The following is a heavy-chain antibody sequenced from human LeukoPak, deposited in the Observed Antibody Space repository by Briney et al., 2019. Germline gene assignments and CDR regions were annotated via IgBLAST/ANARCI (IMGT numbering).Heavy chain of an antibody. V-gene: IGHV4-34*01. D-gene: IGHD1-26*01. CDR1: GGSFSGYY. CDR2: INHSGST. CDR3: ARGLRMRGTWSLWFDP. J-gene: IGHJ5*02. Sequence: PSETLPLTCAVYGGSFSGYYWSWIRQPPGKGLEWIGEINHSGSTNYNPSLKSRVTISVDTSKNQFSLKLGSVTAADTAVYYCARGLRMRGTWSLWFDPWGQGTLVTVSS.